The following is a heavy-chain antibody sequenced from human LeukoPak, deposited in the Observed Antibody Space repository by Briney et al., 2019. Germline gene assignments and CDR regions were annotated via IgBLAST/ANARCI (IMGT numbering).Heavy chain of an antibody. D-gene: IGHD3-10*01. CDR2: ISSSGSTI. V-gene: IGHV3-48*03. CDR1: GFTFSSYE. J-gene: IGHJ4*02. Sequence: GGSLRLSCAASGFTFSSYEMNWVRQAPGKGLEWGSYISSSGSTIYYADSVKGRFTISRDNSKNTLYLQMNSLRAEDTAVYYCAKDHWFGELLGYYFDYWGQGTLVTVSS. CDR3: AKDHWFGELLGYYFDY.